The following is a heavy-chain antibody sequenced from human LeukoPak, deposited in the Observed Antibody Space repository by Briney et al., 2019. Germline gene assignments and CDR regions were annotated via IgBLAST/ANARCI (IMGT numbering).Heavy chain of an antibody. CDR2: ISGSGGST. CDR1: GFTFSSYA. V-gene: IGHV3-23*01. J-gene: IGHJ4*02. Sequence: GSLRLSCAASGFTFSSYAMSWVRQAPGKGLEWVSAISGSGGSTYYADSVKGRFTISRDNSKNTLYLQMNSLRAEDTAVYYCARTQYSGGRRRDYWGQGTLVTVSS. CDR3: ARTQYSGGRRRDY. D-gene: IGHD6-25*01.